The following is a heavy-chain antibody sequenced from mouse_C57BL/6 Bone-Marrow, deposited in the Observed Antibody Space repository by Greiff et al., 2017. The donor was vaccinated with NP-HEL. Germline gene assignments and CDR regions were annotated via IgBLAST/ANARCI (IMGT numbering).Heavy chain of an antibody. CDR1: GFNIKDDY. CDR2: IDPENGDT. V-gene: IGHV14-4*01. Sequence: EVQLQQSGAELVWPGASVKLSCTASGFNIKDDYMHWVKQRPEQGLEWIGWIDPENGDTEYASKFQGKATITADTSSNTAYLQLSSLISEDTAVYYCTTGRGYAMDYWGQGTSVTVSS. CDR3: TTGRGYAMDY. D-gene: IGHD6-1*01. J-gene: IGHJ4*01.